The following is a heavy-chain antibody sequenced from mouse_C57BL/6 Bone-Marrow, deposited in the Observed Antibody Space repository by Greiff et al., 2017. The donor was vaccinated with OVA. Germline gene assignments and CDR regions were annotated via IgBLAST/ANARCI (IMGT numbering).Heavy chain of an antibody. D-gene: IGHD2-1*01. J-gene: IGHJ2*01. CDR2: IYPGSGNT. CDR3: ARGGNGFDY. Sequence: QVQLKESGPELVKPGASVKISCKASGYSFTSYYIHWVKQRPGQGLEWIGWIYPGSGNTKYNEKFKGKATLTADTSSSTAYMQLSSLTSEDSAVYYCARGGNGFDYWGQGTTLTVSS. V-gene: IGHV1-66*01. CDR1: GYSFTSYY.